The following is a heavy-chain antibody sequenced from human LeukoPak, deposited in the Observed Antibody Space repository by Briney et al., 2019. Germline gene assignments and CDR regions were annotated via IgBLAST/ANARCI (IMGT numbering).Heavy chain of an antibody. J-gene: IGHJ4*02. CDR2: INQDGSEK. Sequence: PGGSLRLSCAASGFTFSSHGMHWVRQAPGKGLEWVANINQDGSEKYSVDSVKGRFTISRDNAKNSLYLQMNSLRAEDTAVYYCAREYYSDSSGSDYWGQGTLVTVSS. V-gene: IGHV3-7*05. CDR1: GFTFSSHG. D-gene: IGHD3-22*01. CDR3: AREYYSDSSGSDY.